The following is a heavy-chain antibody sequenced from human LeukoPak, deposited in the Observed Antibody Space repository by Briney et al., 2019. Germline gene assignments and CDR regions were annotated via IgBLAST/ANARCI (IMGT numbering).Heavy chain of an antibody. J-gene: IGHJ5*02. CDR1: GFTFSSYA. D-gene: IGHD3-10*01. V-gene: IGHV3-30*04. CDR3: ARAKRLLWFGEFDT. CDR2: ISYDGSNK. Sequence: PGRSLRLSCAASGFTFSSYAMHWVRQAPGKGLEWVAVISYDGSNKYYADSVKGRFTISRDNSKNTLYLQMNSLRAEDTAVYYCARAKRLLWFGEFDTWGQGTLVTVPS.